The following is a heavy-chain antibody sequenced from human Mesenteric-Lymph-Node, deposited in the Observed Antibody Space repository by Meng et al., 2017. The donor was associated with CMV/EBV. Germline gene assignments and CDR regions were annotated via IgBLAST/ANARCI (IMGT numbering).Heavy chain of an antibody. Sequence: ESLKISCAASGFTFSSYWMSWVRQAPGKGLEWIGEINHSGSTNYNPSLKSRVTISVDTSKNQFSLKLSSVTAADTAVYYCARSSGVRFLEWLPRRWFDPWGQGTLVTVSS. CDR1: GFTFSSYW. CDR2: INHSGST. J-gene: IGHJ5*02. V-gene: IGHV4-34*01. D-gene: IGHD3-3*01. CDR3: ARSSGVRFLEWLPRRWFDP.